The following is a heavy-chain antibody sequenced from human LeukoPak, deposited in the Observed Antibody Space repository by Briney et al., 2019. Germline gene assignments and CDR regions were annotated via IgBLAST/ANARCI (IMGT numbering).Heavy chain of an antibody. CDR3: AKDSVPYYYGSGSYPDY. CDR1: GFTFNNYA. V-gene: IGHV3-23*01. CDR2: ISGSGGST. D-gene: IGHD3-10*01. J-gene: IGHJ4*02. Sequence: PGGSLRLSCAVSGFTFNNYAMSWVRQAPGKGLEWVSGISGSGGSTYYADSVKGRFTISRDNSENTLYLQMNSLTAEDTAVYYCAKDSVPYYYGSGSYPDYWGQGTLVTVSS.